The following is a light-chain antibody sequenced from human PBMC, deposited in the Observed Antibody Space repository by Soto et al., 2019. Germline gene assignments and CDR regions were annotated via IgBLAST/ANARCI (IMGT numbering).Light chain of an antibody. V-gene: IGLV1-44*01. Sequence: QSVLTQPPSASGTPGQRVTISCSGSSSNIGSNTVNWYQQLPGTAPKLLIYSNSQRPSGVPDRFSGSKSGTSASLAISGLQSEDEADYHCAAWDDSLNGLVFGGGTKLTVL. CDR3: AAWDDSLNGLV. J-gene: IGLJ2*01. CDR1: SSNIGSNT. CDR2: SNS.